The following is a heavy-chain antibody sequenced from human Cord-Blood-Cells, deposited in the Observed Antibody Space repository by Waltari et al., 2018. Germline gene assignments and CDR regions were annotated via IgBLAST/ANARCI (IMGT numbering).Heavy chain of an antibody. V-gene: IGHV3-7*01. J-gene: IGHJ4*02. Sequence: EVQLVESGGGLVQPGGSLRLSCAASGFTFSSYWMRWVRQAPGKGQEGVANIKQDGSEKYYVDSVKGRFTIARDNAKNSLYLQMNSLRAEDTAVYYCARGGDFDYWGQGTLVTVSS. CDR2: IKQDGSEK. CDR1: GFTFSSYW. CDR3: ARGGDFDY.